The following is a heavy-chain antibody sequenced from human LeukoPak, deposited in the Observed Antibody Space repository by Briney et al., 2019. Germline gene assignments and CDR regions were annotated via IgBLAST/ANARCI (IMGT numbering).Heavy chain of an antibody. CDR3: ARAKGDY. Sequence: SSETLSLTCTVSGGPISSYYWSWIRQPPGKGLEWIGYIYYSGTTNYNPSLKSRVTMSVDTSKNQFSLRLNSVTPADTAVYYCARAKGDYWGQGTLVTVSS. CDR1: GGPISSYY. V-gene: IGHV4-59*01. CDR2: IYYSGTT. J-gene: IGHJ4*02.